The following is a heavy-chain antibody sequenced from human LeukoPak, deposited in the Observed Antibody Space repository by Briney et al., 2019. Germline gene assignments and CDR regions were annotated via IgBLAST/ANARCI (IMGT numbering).Heavy chain of an antibody. CDR3: AKDRARAFFGVAITYFDD. CDR1: GFTFSSYA. CDR2: ITNSAGST. D-gene: IGHD3-3*01. J-gene: IGHJ4*02. Sequence: GGSLRLSCAASGFTFSSYAMTWVRQAPGKGLEWVSSITNSAGSTFYADSVKGRFTIIRDNSKDTLYLQMDSLRPEDTAVYYCAKDRARAFFGVAITYFDDWGQGTLVTVSS. V-gene: IGHV3-23*01.